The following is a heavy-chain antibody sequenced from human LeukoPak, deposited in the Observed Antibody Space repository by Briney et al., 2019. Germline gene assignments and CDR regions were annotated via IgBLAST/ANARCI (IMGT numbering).Heavy chain of an antibody. J-gene: IGHJ4*02. CDR2: ISGSGSNT. D-gene: IGHD3/OR15-3a*01. CDR3: ARDVRILGLIDY. V-gene: IGHV3-23*01. Sequence: GGSLRLSCAASGFTFSDYAMTWARQAPGKGLEWVSAISGSGSNTYYADSAKGRFTISRDDTKNTLSLQMNSLRAEDTAIYYCARDVRILGLIDYWGQGTLVTVSS. CDR1: GFTFSDYA.